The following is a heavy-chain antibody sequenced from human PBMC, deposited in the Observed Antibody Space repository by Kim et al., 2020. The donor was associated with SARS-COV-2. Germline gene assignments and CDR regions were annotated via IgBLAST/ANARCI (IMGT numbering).Heavy chain of an antibody. J-gene: IGHJ6*02. D-gene: IGHD2-2*02. CDR2: IDPSDSYT. CDR1: GYSFTSYW. V-gene: IGHV5-10-1*01. Sequence: VESLKISCKGSGYSFTSYWISWVRQMPGKGLEWMGRIDPSDSYTNYSPSFHGHVTISADKSISIAYLQWSSLKASATAMYYCARLRVVVVPAAIDHYYYYGMDVWGQGNTVAVYS. CDR3: ARLRVVVVPAAIDHYYYYGMDV.